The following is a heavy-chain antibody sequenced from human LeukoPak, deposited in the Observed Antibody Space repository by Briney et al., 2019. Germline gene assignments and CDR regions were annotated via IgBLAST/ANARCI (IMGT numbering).Heavy chain of an antibody. J-gene: IGHJ5*02. CDR1: GGSISSYY. CDR3: ARLGSGSPGGTNWFDP. CDR2: IYYSGST. V-gene: IGHV4-59*08. D-gene: IGHD3-10*01. Sequence: SETLSLTCTVSGGSISSYYRSWIRQPPGKGLEWIGYIYYSGSTNYNPSLKSRVTISVDTSKNQFSLKLSSVTAADTAVYYCARLGSGSPGGTNWFDPWGQGTLVTVSS.